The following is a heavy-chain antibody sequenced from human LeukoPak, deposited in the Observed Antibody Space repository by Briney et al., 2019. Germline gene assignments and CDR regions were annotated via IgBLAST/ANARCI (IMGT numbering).Heavy chain of an antibody. D-gene: IGHD3-3*01. CDR3: ARGPILRFLEWSDWYFDL. CDR1: GGSISSYY. V-gene: IGHV4-4*07. Sequence: SQTLSLTCTVSGGSISSYYWSWIRQPAGKGLEWIGRIYTSGSTTYHPSLKSRVTMSVDTSKNQFSLKLSSVTAADSAVYYCARGPILRFLEWSDWYFDLWGRGTLVTVSS. CDR2: IYTSGST. J-gene: IGHJ2*01.